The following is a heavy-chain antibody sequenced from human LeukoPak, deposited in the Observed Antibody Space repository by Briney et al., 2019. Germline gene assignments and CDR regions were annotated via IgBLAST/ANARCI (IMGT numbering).Heavy chain of an antibody. CDR3: ARDGRAGSLFAY. CDR1: GGSISSGGYY. V-gene: IGHV4-30-2*01. Sequence: PSETLSLTCTVSGGSISSGGYYRSWIRQPPGEGLEWIGYIYHSGSTYYNPSLKSRVTISVDRSKNQFSLKLSSATAADTAVYYCARDGRAGSLFAYWGQGTLVTVSS. CDR2: IYHSGST. J-gene: IGHJ4*02. D-gene: IGHD6-19*01.